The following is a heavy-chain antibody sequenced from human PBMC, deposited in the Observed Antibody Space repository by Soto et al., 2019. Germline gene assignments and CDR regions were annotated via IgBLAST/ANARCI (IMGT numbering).Heavy chain of an antibody. Sequence: QVQLQESGPGLVKPSETLSLTCTVSGGSMNTYYWNWIRQPPGKGLEWVGYIYYSGTTNYNPSLEGRVTMSGDTSKNQFSLKLTSVTAADTAVYYCVRTGGYYTYFFDYWGQGSLVTVSS. CDR1: GGSMNTYY. D-gene: IGHD3-3*01. V-gene: IGHV4-59*01. CDR2: IYYSGTT. CDR3: VRTGGYYTYFFDY. J-gene: IGHJ4*02.